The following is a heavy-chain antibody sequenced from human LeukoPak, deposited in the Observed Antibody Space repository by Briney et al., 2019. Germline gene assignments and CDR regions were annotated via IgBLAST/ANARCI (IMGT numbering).Heavy chain of an antibody. J-gene: IGHJ4*02. D-gene: IGHD6-19*01. CDR3: ARRRAVAGSASRPSGY. V-gene: IGHV3-21*01. Sequence: GGSLRLSCAASGFTFDDYGMNWVRQAPGKGLEWVSSISSSSSYIYYADSVKGRFTISRDNAKNSLYLQMNSLRAEDTAVYYCARRRAVAGSASRPSGYWGQGTLVTVSS. CDR1: GFTFDDYG. CDR2: ISSSSSYI.